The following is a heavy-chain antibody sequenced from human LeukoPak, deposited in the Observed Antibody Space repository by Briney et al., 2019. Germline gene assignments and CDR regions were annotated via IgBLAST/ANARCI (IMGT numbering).Heavy chain of an antibody. CDR3: AKDRAFGQFLWGNDY. CDR2: IRNDGSDK. Sequence: GGSLRLSCAASGFIFSTYGMHWVRQAPGKGLEWVAFIRNDGSDKYYAVSVKGRFTISRDNSKNTLYLQLNSLRAEDTALYYCAKDRAFGQFLWGNDYWGQGTLVTVSS. CDR1: GFIFSTYG. J-gene: IGHJ4*02. V-gene: IGHV3-30*02. D-gene: IGHD3-10*01.